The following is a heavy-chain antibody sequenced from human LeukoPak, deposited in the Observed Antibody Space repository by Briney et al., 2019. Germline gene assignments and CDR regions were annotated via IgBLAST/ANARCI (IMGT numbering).Heavy chain of an antibody. CDR1: GFTFSSYA. CDR3: ARDLAIVVVIGGGPDH. CDR2: ISYDGSNK. Sequence: PGRSLRLSCAASGFTFSSYAMHWVRQAPGKGLEWVAVISYDGSNKYYADSVKGRFTISRDNSKNTLYLQMNSLRAEDTAVYYCARDLAIVVVIGGGPDHWGQGTLVTVSS. D-gene: IGHD3-22*01. V-gene: IGHV3-30-3*01. J-gene: IGHJ4*02.